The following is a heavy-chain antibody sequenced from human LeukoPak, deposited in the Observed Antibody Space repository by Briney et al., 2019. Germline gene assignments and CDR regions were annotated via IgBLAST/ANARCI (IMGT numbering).Heavy chain of an antibody. CDR1: GFTFSSYG. V-gene: IGHV3-30*18. CDR2: TSYNGNIK. J-gene: IGHJ4*02. CDR3: AKGDNYYDSSGYYYVRALFDY. D-gene: IGHD3-22*01. Sequence: GRSLRLSCAASGFTFSSYGMHWVREAPGKGLGWVAGTSYNGNIKYYADYVKGRFSISRDNSKNTLYLQMDSLRAEDTAVYYCAKGDNYYDSSGYYYVRALFDYWGQGTLVTVSS.